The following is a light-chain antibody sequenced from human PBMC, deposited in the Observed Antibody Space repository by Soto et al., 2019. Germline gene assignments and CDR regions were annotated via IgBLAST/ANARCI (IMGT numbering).Light chain of an antibody. V-gene: IGKV3-20*01. J-gene: IGKJ1*01. CDR3: QQYGSSPWT. CDR1: QPVSNY. Sequence: EIVLTQSPATLSLSPGERAALSCRASQPVSNYLAWYQQKPGQAPRLLIYGASSRATGIPDRFSGSGSGTDFTLTISRLEPEDFAVYYCQQYGSSPWTFGQGTKVDIK. CDR2: GAS.